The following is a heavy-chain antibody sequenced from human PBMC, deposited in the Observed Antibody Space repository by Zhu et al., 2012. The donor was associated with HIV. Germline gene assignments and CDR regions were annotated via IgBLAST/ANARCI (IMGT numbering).Heavy chain of an antibody. Sequence: EVQLLESGGGLVQPGGSLRLSCAASGFTFSSYAMSWVRQAPGKGLEWVSAISGSGGSTYYADSVKGRFTISRDNSKNTLYLQMNSLRAEDTAVYYCATILRYFDWSNDAWGQGTLVTVSS. J-gene: IGHJ4*02. CDR1: GFTFSSYA. CDR3: ATILRYFDWSNDA. V-gene: IGHV3-23*01. CDR2: ISGSGGST. D-gene: IGHD3-9*01.